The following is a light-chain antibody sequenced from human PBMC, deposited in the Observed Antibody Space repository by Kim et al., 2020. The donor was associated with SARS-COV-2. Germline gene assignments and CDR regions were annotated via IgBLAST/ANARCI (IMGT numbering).Light chain of an antibody. CDR2: GVT. CDR3: TSYTISITYV. CDR1: SSDVGGYNS. J-gene: IGLJ1*01. Sequence: GQSITISCTGSSSDVGGYNSVSWYQQHPGKAPKLMIYGVTKRPSGVSNRFSGSKSGDTASLTISGLQAEDEADYYCTSYTISITYVFGTGTKVTVL. V-gene: IGLV2-14*03.